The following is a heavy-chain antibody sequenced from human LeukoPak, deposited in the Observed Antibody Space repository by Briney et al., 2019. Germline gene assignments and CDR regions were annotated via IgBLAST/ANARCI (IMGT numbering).Heavy chain of an antibody. CDR1: GYTFSSYG. CDR2: ISGYNDNT. D-gene: IGHD6-19*01. CDR3: ARDPHEFSSGWSHFEY. Sequence: ASVKVSCKASGYTFSSYGISWVRQAPGQGLEWMGWISGYNDNTKYYAQKLQGRVTMTTDTSTTTAYMELRGLRSDDTAVYYCARDPHEFSSGWSHFEYWGQGTLVTVSS. J-gene: IGHJ4*02. V-gene: IGHV1-18*01.